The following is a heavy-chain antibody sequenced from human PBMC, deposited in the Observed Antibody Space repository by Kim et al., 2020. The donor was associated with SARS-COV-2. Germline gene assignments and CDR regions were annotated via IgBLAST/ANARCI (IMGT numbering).Heavy chain of an antibody. Sequence: SETLSLTCAVYGGSFSGYYWSWVRQSPGKGLEWIGEVSPSGPFNHNPSLKSRVTISTDTSKNQFSLKLTSGTAADTAFYYCARGRAGVVPSPVLGLGPYYHYFTVDVWGHGTPVTVSS. CDR1: GGSFSGYY. CDR2: VSPSGPF. V-gene: IGHV4-34*01. CDR3: ARGRAGVVPSPVLGLGPYYHYFTVDV. D-gene: IGHD2-8*02. J-gene: IGHJ6*02.